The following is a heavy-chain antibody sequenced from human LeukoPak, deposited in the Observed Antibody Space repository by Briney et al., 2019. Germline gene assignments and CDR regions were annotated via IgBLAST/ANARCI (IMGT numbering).Heavy chain of an antibody. CDR1: GGSFSGYY. CDR2: INHSGST. V-gene: IGHV4-34*01. Sequence: PSETLSLTCAVYGGSFSGYYWSWIRQPPGKGLEWIGEINHSGSTNYNPSLKSRVTISVDKSKNQFSLKLRSVTAGETAVYYCASRIAVAGDYYYYGMDVWGQGTTVTVSS. CDR3: ASRIAVAGDYYYYGMDV. J-gene: IGHJ6*02. D-gene: IGHD6-19*01.